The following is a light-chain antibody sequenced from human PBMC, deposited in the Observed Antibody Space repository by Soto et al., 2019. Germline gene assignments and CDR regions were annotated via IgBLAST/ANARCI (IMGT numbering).Light chain of an antibody. CDR1: QGISNY. CDR2: AAS. CDR3: QKYDGAPWT. V-gene: IGKV1-27*01. Sequence: DIQMTKSPSSLSVSVGDRVTITCRASQGISNYLAWYQQKPGKVPKLLIYAASTLQPGVPSRFSGSGSGTDFTLTISSLQPEDVATYYCQKYDGAPWTFGQGTKVEIK. J-gene: IGKJ1*01.